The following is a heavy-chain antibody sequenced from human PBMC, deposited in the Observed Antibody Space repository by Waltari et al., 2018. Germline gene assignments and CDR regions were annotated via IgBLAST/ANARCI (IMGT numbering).Heavy chain of an antibody. CDR3: ARGTNYDILTGYSPLGY. J-gene: IGHJ4*02. D-gene: IGHD3-9*01. CDR2: SSAYNGNP. Sequence: QVQLVPSGAEVKKPAASVQVSCKASGYSFTSLCLSWGLQAPAQGLDCRGWSSAYNGNPNYAQKLQGRVTMTTDTSKSTAYMELRSLRSDDTAVYYCARGTNYDILTGYSPLGYWGQGTLVTVSS. V-gene: IGHV1-18*01. CDR1: GYSFTSLC.